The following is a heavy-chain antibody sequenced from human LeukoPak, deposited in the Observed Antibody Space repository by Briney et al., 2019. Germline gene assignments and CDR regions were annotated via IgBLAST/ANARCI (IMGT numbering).Heavy chain of an antibody. CDR1: GGSISSSSYY. CDR2: IYYSGST. Sequence: SETLSLTCTVSGGSISSSSYYWGWIRQPPGKGLEWIGSIYYSGSTYYNPSLKSRVTISVDTSKNQFSLKLSSVTAADTAVYYCARLARRGQQLAYPDYWGQGPWSPSPQ. D-gene: IGHD6-13*01. J-gene: IGHJ4*02. CDR3: ARLARRGQQLAYPDY. V-gene: IGHV4-39*07.